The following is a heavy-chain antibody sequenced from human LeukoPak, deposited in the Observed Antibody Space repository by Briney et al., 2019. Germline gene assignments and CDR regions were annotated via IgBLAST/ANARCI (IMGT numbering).Heavy chain of an antibody. V-gene: IGHV4-34*01. CDR1: GGSFSGYY. J-gene: IGHJ6*02. Sequence: SETLSLTCAVYGGSFSGYYWSLIRQPPGKGLEWIGEINHSGSTNYNPSLKSRVTISVDTSKNQFSLKLSSVTAADTAVYYCARAVGSGSYYYYYYGMDVWGQGTTVTVSS. D-gene: IGHD3-10*01. CDR3: ARAVGSGSYYYYYYGMDV. CDR2: INHSGST.